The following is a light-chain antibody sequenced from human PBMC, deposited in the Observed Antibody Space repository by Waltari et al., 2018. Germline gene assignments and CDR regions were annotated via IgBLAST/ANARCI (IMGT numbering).Light chain of an antibody. V-gene: IGLV2-14*01. J-gene: IGLJ2*01. CDR3: TSYTTTKTVV. Sequence: QSALTQPASVSGSPGQSITISCTGTSRDLGGYNYVSWYQQHPGKAPKLMIYDVARWPSGVSNRFSGSKSGNTASLTISGLQAEDEADYYCTSYTTTKTVVFGGGTKVTVL. CDR2: DVA. CDR1: SRDLGGYNY.